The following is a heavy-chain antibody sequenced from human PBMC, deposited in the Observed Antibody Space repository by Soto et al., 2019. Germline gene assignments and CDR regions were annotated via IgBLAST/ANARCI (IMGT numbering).Heavy chain of an antibody. CDR3: AKDSGWPILNFDN. Sequence: GGSLRLSCAASDFDFSSYGIHWVRQAPGKGLEWVAASSYDGRETFYADSAKGRFTVSKEMSKNTAFLQMNALRHEDTAVYFCAKDSGWPILNFDNWGQGTPVTVSS. J-gene: IGHJ4*02. V-gene: IGHV3-30*18. CDR1: DFDFSSYG. D-gene: IGHD3-10*01. CDR2: SSYDGRET.